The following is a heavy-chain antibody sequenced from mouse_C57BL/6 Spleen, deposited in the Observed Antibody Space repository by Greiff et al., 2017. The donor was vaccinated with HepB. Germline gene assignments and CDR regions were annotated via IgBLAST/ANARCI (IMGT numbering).Heavy chain of an antibody. CDR2: INPSNGGT. CDR1: GYTFTSYW. J-gene: IGHJ2*01. CDR3: ARSEITTVVATNYFDY. Sequence: QVHVKQPGTELVKPGASVKLSCKASGYTFTSYWMHWVKQRPGQGLEWIGNINPSNGGTNYNEKFKSKATLTVDKSSSTAYMQLSSLTSEDSAVYYCARSEITTVVATNYFDYWGQGTTLTVSS. V-gene: IGHV1-53*01. D-gene: IGHD1-1*01.